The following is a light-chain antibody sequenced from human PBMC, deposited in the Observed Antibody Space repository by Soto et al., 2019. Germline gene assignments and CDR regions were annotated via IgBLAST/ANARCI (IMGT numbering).Light chain of an antibody. J-gene: IGKJ1*01. CDR2: DAS. Sequence: DIQMTQSPSSLSASVGDSVTITCQASQDINNYLNWYQQKPGNAPKLLMYDASNLETGVPSRFSRSGSGTDFTFTIGSLQPEDIATYYCQQYEDIPWTFGHGTKVQIK. V-gene: IGKV1-33*01. CDR3: QQYEDIPWT. CDR1: QDINNY.